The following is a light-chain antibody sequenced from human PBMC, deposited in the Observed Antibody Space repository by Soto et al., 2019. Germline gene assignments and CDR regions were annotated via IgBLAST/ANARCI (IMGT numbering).Light chain of an antibody. CDR2: LGS. CDR3: MQALQSLT. Sequence: MTQSPSTLSASVGDTFTIACRASESISTWLAWYQQKPGQSPHLLIYLGSNRASGVPDRFSGSGSGTDFSLKISRVEAEDVGTYYCMQALQSLTFGQGTRLEI. CDR1: ESISTW. V-gene: IGKV2-28*01. J-gene: IGKJ5*01.